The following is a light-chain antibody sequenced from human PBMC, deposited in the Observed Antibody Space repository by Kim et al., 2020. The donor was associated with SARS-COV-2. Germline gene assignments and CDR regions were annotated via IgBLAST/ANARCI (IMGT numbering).Light chain of an antibody. CDR2: DVT. Sequence: GQSVAISCTGASSDVGGYNYVSWYQQHPGKATKLMIYDVTKRPSGVPDRFSGSKSGNTASLTISGLQGEDEADYFCCSYVASDTWVFGGGTQLTVL. CDR1: SSDVGGYNY. V-gene: IGLV2-11*01. CDR3: CSYVASDTWV. J-gene: IGLJ3*02.